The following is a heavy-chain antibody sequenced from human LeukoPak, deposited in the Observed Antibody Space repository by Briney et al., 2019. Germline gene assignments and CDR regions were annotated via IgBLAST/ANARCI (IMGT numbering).Heavy chain of an antibody. Sequence: SETLSLTCTVSGGSISSYYWSWIRQPPGKGLEWIGYIYYSGSTNYNPSLKSRVTISVDTSKNQFSLKLSSVTAADTAVYYCARVATHYYYYMDVWGKGTTVTVSS. CDR1: GGSISSYY. D-gene: IGHD1-26*01. CDR2: IYYSGST. V-gene: IGHV4-59*01. J-gene: IGHJ6*03. CDR3: ARVATHYYYYMDV.